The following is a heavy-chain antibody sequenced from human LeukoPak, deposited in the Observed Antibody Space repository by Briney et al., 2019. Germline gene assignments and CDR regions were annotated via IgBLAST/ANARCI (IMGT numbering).Heavy chain of an antibody. CDR3: AKVRFGVTARYYFDY. D-gene: IGHD3-10*01. CDR1: GVTFSSCA. Sequence: PGGSLRLSCAASGVTFSSCAMSWVRQAPGKGLEWVSVISGSGASTYYADSVKGRFTISRDNSKNTLYLQMNSLRAEDTAVYYCAKVRFGVTARYYFDYWGQGTLVTVSS. V-gene: IGHV3-23*01. CDR2: ISGSGAST. J-gene: IGHJ4*02.